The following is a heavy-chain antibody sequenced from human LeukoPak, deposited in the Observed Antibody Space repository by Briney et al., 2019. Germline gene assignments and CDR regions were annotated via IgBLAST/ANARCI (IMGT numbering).Heavy chain of an antibody. J-gene: IGHJ4*02. D-gene: IGHD6-13*01. V-gene: IGHV4-4*07. CDR3: AREFGRGRYSSSWYGGVFYFDY. CDR1: GGSISSYY. CDR2: IYTSGST. Sequence: PSETLSLTCTVSGGSISSYYWSWIRQPAGKGLEWIGRIYTSGSTNYNPSLKSRVTISVGKSKNQFSLKLSSVTAADTAVYYCAREFGRGRYSSSWYGGVFYFDYWGQGTLVTVSS.